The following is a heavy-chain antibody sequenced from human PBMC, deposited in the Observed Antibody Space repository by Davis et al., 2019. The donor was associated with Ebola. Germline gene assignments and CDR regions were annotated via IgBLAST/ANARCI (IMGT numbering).Heavy chain of an antibody. V-gene: IGHV3-30-3*01. D-gene: IGHD5-18*01. CDR3: ADVDTAMVDY. Sequence: GESLKISCAASGFTFSNYAIQWVRQAPGKGLEWVAVISFDGSSDYYADSVKGRFTISRDNSKNTLYLQMNSLRAEDTAVYYCADVDTAMVDYWGQGTLVTVSS. CDR1: GFTFSNYA. J-gene: IGHJ4*02. CDR2: ISFDGSSD.